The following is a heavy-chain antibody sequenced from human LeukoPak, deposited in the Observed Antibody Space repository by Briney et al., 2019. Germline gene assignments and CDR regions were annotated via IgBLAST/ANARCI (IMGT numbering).Heavy chain of an antibody. V-gene: IGHV3-23*01. CDR3: AKTIFGLVITLSEFDC. CDR1: GFTFSSSA. J-gene: IGHJ4*02. CDR2: ISGGGGST. D-gene: IGHD3-3*02. Sequence: QPGGSLRLSCAASGFTFSSSAIHWVRQAPGKGLEWVSAISGGGGSTFYADSVKGRFTISRDNSKNTLFLQMNSLRVEDTAVYYCAKTIFGLVITLSEFDCWGQGTLVTVSS.